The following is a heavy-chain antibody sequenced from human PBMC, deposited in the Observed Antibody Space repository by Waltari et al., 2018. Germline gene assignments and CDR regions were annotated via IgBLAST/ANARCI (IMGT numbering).Heavy chain of an antibody. CDR2: ISYDGSNK. CDR3: ARPLREGSGTLYYGMDV. D-gene: IGHD3-10*01. V-gene: IGHV3-30-3*01. Sequence: QVQLVESGGGVVQPGRSLRLSCAASGFTFSSYAMHWVRQAPGKGLEWVAVISYDGSNKYYADSVKGRFTISRDNSKNTLYLQMNSLRAEDTAVYYCARPLREGSGTLYYGMDVWGQGTTVTVSS. CDR1: GFTFSSYA. J-gene: IGHJ6*02.